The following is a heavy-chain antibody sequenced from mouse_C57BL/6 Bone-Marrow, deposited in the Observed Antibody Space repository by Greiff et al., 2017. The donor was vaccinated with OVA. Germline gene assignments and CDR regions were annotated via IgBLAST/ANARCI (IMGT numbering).Heavy chain of an antibody. CDR2: IDPSDSET. Sequence: QVQLQQPGAELVRPGSSVKLSCKASGYTFTSYWMHWVKQRPIQGLEWIGNIDPSDSETHYNQKFKDKATLTVDKSSSTAYMQLSSLTSEDSAVYYCERRTVGSFMDYWGQGTSVTVSS. D-gene: IGHD1-1*01. CDR1: GYTFTSYW. J-gene: IGHJ4*01. CDR3: ERRTVGSFMDY. V-gene: IGHV1-52*01.